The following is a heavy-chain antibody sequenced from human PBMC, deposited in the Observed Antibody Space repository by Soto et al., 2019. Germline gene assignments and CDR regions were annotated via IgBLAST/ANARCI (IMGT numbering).Heavy chain of an antibody. V-gene: IGHV4-61*01. CDR3: ARTPGAVATASYGMDV. Sequence: SETLSLTCTVSGGSVSSGSYYWGWIRQPPGKGLEWIGYIYYSGSTNYNPSLKSRVTISVDTSKNQFSLKLSSVTAADTAVYYCARTPGAVATASYGMDVWGQGTTVTVSS. CDR1: GGSVSSGSYY. J-gene: IGHJ6*02. D-gene: IGHD5-12*01. CDR2: IYYSGST.